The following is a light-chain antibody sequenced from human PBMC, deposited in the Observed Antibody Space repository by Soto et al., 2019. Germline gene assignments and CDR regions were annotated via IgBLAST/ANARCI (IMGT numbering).Light chain of an antibody. CDR3: SSYAGSSNV. J-gene: IGLJ1*01. V-gene: IGLV2-14*01. CDR1: SSDVGGYNY. Sequence: QSVLTQPASVSGSPGQSITISCTGTSSDVGGYNYVSWYQQHPGKAPKLMIYEVNNRPSGVSNRFSGSKSGNTASLPISGLQAEDEADYYCSSYAGSSNVFGTGTKVTVL. CDR2: EVN.